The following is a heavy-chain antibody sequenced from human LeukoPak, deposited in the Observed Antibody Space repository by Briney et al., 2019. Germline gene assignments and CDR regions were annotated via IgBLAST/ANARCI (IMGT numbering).Heavy chain of an antibody. D-gene: IGHD2-21*02. V-gene: IGHV1-69*05. CDR1: GGTFSSYA. J-gene: IGHJ6*03. Sequence: GASVKASCKASGGTFSSYAISWVRRAPGQGLEWMGGIIPIFGTANYAQKFQGRVTITTDESTSTAYMELSSLRSEDTAVYYCARANCGGDCKDYYYYYYMDVWGKGTTVTVSS. CDR3: ARANCGGDCKDYYYYYYMDV. CDR2: IIPIFGTA.